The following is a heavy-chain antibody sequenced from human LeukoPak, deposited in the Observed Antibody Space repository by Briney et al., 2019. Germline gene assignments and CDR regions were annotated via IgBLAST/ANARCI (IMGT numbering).Heavy chain of an antibody. Sequence: SQTLSLTCTVSGGSIRSGNYFWNWIRHPPGKGLEWIENICFSGSSSSDPSIKSRVSMSVDTSMNQFSLKLNSVTAADTATYYCARGASGYVPTAPFVFWGQGILVTVAS. CDR2: ICFSGSS. CDR3: ARGASGYVPTAPFVF. V-gene: IGHV4-30-4*01. J-gene: IGHJ4*02. D-gene: IGHD5-12*01. CDR1: GGSIRSGNYF.